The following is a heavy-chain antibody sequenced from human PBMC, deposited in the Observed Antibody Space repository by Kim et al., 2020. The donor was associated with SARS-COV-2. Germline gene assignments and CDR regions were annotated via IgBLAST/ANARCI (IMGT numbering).Heavy chain of an antibody. Sequence: GESLKISCKGSGYSFTSYWIGWVRQMPGKGLEWMGIIYPGDSDTRYSPSFQGQVTISADKSISTAYLQWSSLKASDTAMYYCARFSIRLNSGYDKPQYYYYGMDVWGQGTTVTVSS. D-gene: IGHD5-12*01. CDR3: ARFSIRLNSGYDKPQYYYYGMDV. CDR1: GYSFTSYW. J-gene: IGHJ6*02. V-gene: IGHV5-51*01. CDR2: IYPGDSDT.